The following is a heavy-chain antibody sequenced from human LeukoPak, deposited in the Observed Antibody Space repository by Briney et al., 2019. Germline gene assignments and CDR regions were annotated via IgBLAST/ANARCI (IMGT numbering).Heavy chain of an antibody. Sequence: PGGSLRLSCAASGFIFSNYAIIWVRQAPGKGLEWVSAITGSGSSTYYADSVKGRFTISRDNSKNTVYLQMNSLRAEDTAVYRCANDLWGIAVAGTFDYWGQGTLVTVSS. J-gene: IGHJ4*02. D-gene: IGHD6-13*01. CDR3: ANDLWGIAVAGTFDY. V-gene: IGHV3-23*01. CDR2: ITGSGSST. CDR1: GFIFSNYA.